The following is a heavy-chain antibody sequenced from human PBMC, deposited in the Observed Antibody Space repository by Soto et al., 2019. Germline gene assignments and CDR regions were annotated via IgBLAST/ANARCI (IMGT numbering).Heavy chain of an antibody. Sequence: GGSLRLSCAASGFTYTRYSMNWVRQAPGKGLEWVSSISSTTNYIYYGDSMKGRFTISRDNAKNSLYLEMNSLRAEDTAVYYCARESEDLTSNFDYWGQGTLVTSPQ. CDR2: ISSTTNYI. J-gene: IGHJ4*02. CDR3: ARESEDLTSNFDY. V-gene: IGHV3-21*06. CDR1: GFTYTRYS.